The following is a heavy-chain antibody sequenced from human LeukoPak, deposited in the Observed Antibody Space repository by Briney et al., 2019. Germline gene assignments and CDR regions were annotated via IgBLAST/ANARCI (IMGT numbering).Heavy chain of an antibody. J-gene: IGHJ5*02. V-gene: IGHV1-2*02. CDR3: ARWPYCSSTSCHRRWFDP. Sequence: GASVKVSCKASGYTFTDYYMHWVRQAPGQGLEWMGWINPNSGGTNYAQKFQGRVTMTRDTSISTAYMELSRLRSDDTAVYYCARWPYCSSTSCHRRWFDPWGQGTLVTVSS. CDR2: INPNSGGT. D-gene: IGHD2-2*01. CDR1: GYTFTDYY.